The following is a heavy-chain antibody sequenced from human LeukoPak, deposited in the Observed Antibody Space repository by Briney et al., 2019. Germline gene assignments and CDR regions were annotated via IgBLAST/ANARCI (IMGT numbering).Heavy chain of an antibody. CDR2: IYYSGST. CDR1: VGSISSSSYY. Sequence: SETLSLTCTVSVGSISSSSYYWGWIRQPPGKGLEWIGSIYYSGSTYYNPSLKSRVTISVDTSKNQFSLKLCSVTAAATAVYYGARHGLYGGGMRTPVDYWGQGTLVTVSS. J-gene: IGHJ4*02. D-gene: IGHD3-16*01. CDR3: ARHGLYGGGMRTPVDY. V-gene: IGHV4-39*01.